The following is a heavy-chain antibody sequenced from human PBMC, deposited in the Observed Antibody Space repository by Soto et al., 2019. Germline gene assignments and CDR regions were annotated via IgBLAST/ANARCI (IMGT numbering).Heavy chain of an antibody. CDR2: IKQDGNEK. CDR1: GFTFNNYW. CDR3: TRITSLAGVY. V-gene: IGHV3-7*05. Sequence: EVQLVESGGVLVQPGGSLRLSCAVSGFTFNNYWMSWVRQAPGKGLEWVANIKQDGNEKYYVDSVKGRFTISRDNAKNSLYLQMNSLRAEDTAVYYCTRITSLAGVYWGQGTLVTVSS. J-gene: IGHJ4*02. D-gene: IGHD3-10*01.